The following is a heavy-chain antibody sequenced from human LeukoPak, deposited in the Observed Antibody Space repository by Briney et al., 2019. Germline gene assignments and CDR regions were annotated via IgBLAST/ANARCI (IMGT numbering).Heavy chain of an antibody. Sequence: GASVKVSCKASGYTFINYGINWVRQAPGQGLEWMGWISAYNGNTNYAQSLQGRVTMTTDTSTSTVYMEMRSHTSDDTAVYYCARDLDQYNGRFGGFGHDFWGQGTLVTVSS. CDR2: ISAYNGNT. V-gene: IGHV1-18*01. CDR3: ARDLDQYNGRFGGFGHDF. J-gene: IGHJ4*02. D-gene: IGHD3-10*01. CDR1: GYTFINYG.